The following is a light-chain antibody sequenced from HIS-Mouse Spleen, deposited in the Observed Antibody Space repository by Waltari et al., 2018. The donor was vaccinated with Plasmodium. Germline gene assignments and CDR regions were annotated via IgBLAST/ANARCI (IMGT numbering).Light chain of an antibody. Sequence: EIVLTQSPGTLSLSPGERATLSCRASQSVSSSYLAWYQQKPGQAPRLLIYVASSSATGMPDRFSGSGAGTDFTLTISRLEPEDFAVYYCQQYGSSPYTFGQGTKLEIK. V-gene: IGKV3-20*01. CDR2: VAS. CDR3: QQYGSSPYT. CDR1: QSVSSSY. J-gene: IGKJ2*01.